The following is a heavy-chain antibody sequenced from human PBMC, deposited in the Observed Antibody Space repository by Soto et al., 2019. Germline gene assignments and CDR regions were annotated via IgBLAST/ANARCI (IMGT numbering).Heavy chain of an antibody. D-gene: IGHD3-10*01. Sequence: GGSLRLSCAASGFTFSSYGMHWFRQAPGKGLEWVAVIWYDGSNKYYADSVKGRFTISRDNSKNTLYLQMNSLRAEDTAVYYCARDSQYGSGSSAFDYWGQGTLVTVSS. V-gene: IGHV3-33*01. CDR3: ARDSQYGSGSSAFDY. CDR1: GFTFSSYG. J-gene: IGHJ4*02. CDR2: IWYDGSNK.